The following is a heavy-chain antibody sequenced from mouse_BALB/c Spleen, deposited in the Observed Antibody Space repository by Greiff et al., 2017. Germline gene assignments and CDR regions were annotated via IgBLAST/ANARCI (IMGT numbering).Heavy chain of an antibody. V-gene: IGHV5-2*01. CDR2: INSDGGST. Sequence: EVKLMESGGGLVQPGESLKLSCESNEYEFPSHDMSWVRQTPEKRLELVAAINSDGGSTYYPDTMERRFIISRDNTKKTLYLQMSSLRSEDTALYYGARHGREYDGLAYWGQGTLVTVSA. D-gene: IGHD2-14*01. CDR1: EYEFPSHD. J-gene: IGHJ3*01. CDR3: ARHGREYDGLAY.